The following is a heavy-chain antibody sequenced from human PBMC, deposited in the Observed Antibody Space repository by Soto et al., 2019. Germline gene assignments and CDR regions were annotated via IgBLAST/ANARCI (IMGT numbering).Heavy chain of an antibody. D-gene: IGHD4-17*01. Sequence: RQAPGKGLEWVSAISGSGGSTYYADSVKGRFTISRDNSKNTLYLQMNSLRAEDTAVYYCAKEPRTTVTTLFDYWGQGTLVTVSS. J-gene: IGHJ4*02. V-gene: IGHV3-23*01. CDR2: ISGSGGST. CDR3: AKEPRTTVTTLFDY.